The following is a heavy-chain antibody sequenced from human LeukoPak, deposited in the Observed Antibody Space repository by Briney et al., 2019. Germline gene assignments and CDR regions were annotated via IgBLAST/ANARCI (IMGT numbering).Heavy chain of an antibody. V-gene: IGHV3-21*01. CDR1: GFTFSSYW. CDR3: ARDRASGRAFDI. D-gene: IGHD1-26*01. CDR2: ISSSSSYI. J-gene: IGHJ3*02. Sequence: TGGSLRLSCAASGFTFSSYWMTWVRQAPGKGLEWVSSISSSSSYIYYADSVKGRFTISRDNAKNSLYLQMNSLRAEDTAVYYCARDRASGRAFDIWGQGTMVTVSS.